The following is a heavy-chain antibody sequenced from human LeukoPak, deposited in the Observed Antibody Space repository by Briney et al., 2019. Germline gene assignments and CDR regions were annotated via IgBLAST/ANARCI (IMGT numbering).Heavy chain of an antibody. V-gene: IGHV4-34*01. J-gene: IGHJ6*03. CDR3: ARGGGYYYMDV. D-gene: IGHD3-16*01. Sequence: PSETLSLTCAVYGGSFSGYYWSWIRQPPGKGLEWIGEINPSGSTNYNPSHKSRVTISVDTSKNQFSLKLSSVTAADTAVYYCARGGGYYYMDVWDKGTTVTVSS. CDR1: GGSFSGYY. CDR2: INPSGST.